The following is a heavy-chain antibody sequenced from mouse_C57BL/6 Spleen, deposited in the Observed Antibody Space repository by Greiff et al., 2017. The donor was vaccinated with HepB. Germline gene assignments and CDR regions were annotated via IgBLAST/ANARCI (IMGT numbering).Heavy chain of an antibody. CDR3: ARFHFKSDFDY. D-gene: IGHD1-2*01. CDR1: GYSFTGYY. CDR2: INPSTGGT. V-gene: IGHV1-42*01. Sequence: EVQLQQSGPELVKPGASVKISCKASGYSFTGYYMNWVKQSPEKSLEWIGEINPSTGGTTYNQKFKAKATLTVDKSSSTAYMQLKSLTSEDSAVYYCARFHFKSDFDYWGQGTTLTVSS. J-gene: IGHJ2*01.